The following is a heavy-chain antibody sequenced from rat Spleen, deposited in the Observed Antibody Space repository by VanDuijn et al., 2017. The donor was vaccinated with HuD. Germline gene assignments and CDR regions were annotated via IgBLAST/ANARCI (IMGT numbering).Heavy chain of an antibody. CDR1: GFTFSDFY. D-gene: IGHD4-4*01. CDR3: ARGESNSDYFDY. Sequence: EVQLVESDGGLVQPGRSLKLSCAASGFTFSDFYMAWVRQAPTTGLEWVATISSDGRRNYYRDSVKGRFTISRDNAKSSLYLQMDSLRSEDTATYYCARGESNSDYFDYWGQGVMVTVSS. J-gene: IGHJ2*01. V-gene: IGHV5-29*01. CDR2: ISSDGRRN.